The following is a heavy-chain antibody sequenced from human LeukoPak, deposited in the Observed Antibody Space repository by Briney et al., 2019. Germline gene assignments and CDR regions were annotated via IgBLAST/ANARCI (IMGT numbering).Heavy chain of an antibody. D-gene: IGHD3-10*01. CDR2: IYYSGST. J-gene: IGHJ4*02. CDR3: ARGGDRSFDY. Sequence: PSETLSLTCAVSGGSISSGGYSWSWIRQPPGKGLEWIGYIYYSGSTYYNPSLKSRVTISVDTSKNQFSLKLNSVTAADTAVCYCARGGDRSFDYWGQGTLVTVSS. V-gene: IGHV4-30-4*07. CDR1: GGSISSGGYS.